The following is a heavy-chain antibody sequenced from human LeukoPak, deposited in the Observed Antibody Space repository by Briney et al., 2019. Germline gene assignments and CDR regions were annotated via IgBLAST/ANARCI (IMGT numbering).Heavy chain of an antibody. CDR3: TTDRRYYDFWIGFLHFGY. CDR1: GFTFSNAW. Sequence: PGGSLRLSCAASGFTFSNAWMSWVRQAPGKGLEWVGRIKSKTDGGTTDYAAPVKGRFTISRDDSKNTLYLQMNSLKTEDTAVYYCTTDRRYYDFWIGFLHFGYWGQGTLVTVSS. V-gene: IGHV3-15*01. J-gene: IGHJ4*02. D-gene: IGHD3-3*01. CDR2: IKSKTDGGTT.